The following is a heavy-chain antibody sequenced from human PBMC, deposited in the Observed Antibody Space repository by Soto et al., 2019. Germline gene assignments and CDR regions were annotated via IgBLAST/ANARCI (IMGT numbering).Heavy chain of an antibody. CDR3: ALLGYCSGGSCYPFDY. D-gene: IGHD2-15*01. CDR1: GFTFSSYD. CDR2: ISGSGGST. V-gene: IGHV3-23*01. Sequence: GGSLRLSCAASGFTFSSYDMSWVRQAPGKGLEWVSAISGSGGSTYYADSVKGRFTISRDNSKNTLYLQMNSLRAEDTAVYYCALLGYCSGGSCYPFDYWGQGTLVTVSS. J-gene: IGHJ4*02.